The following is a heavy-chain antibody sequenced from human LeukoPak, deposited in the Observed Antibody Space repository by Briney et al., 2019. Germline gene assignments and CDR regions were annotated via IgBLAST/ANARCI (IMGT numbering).Heavy chain of an antibody. V-gene: IGHV3-21*01. J-gene: IGHJ6*02. CDR2: ISSTGSTI. CDR3: ARPGPATTNSYGMDV. CDR1: GFTFSSYS. Sequence: GGSLRLSCAASGFTFSSYSMTWVRQAPGKGLEWVSAISSTGSTIFYADSLKGRFTISRDNAKNSLYLQMTSLGAEDTAVYYCARPGPATTNSYGMDVWGQGTTVTVSS. D-gene: IGHD1-26*01.